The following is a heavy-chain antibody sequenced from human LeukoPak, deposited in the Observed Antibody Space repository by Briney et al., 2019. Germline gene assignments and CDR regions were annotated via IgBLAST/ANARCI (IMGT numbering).Heavy chain of an antibody. Sequence: SVKVSCKASGGTFSSYDISCVRQAPGQGLEWMGGIMPMFGKTNYAQTFQGRVTTTADKATSTAYMELSSLRSEDTAVYYCAGGRTDIVVVPATLRHYYFDYWGQGTLVTVSS. CDR2: IMPMFGKT. CDR3: AGGRTDIVVVPATLRHYYFDY. J-gene: IGHJ4*02. D-gene: IGHD2-2*01. V-gene: IGHV1-69*06. CDR1: GGTFSSYD.